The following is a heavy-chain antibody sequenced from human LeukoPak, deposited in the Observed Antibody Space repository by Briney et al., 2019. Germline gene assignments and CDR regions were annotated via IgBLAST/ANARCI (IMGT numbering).Heavy chain of an antibody. CDR1: GFTFSSYS. D-gene: IGHD2-2*02. V-gene: IGHV3-48*01. Sequence: PGGSLRLSCAASGFTFSSYSMTWVRQAPGKGPECVSYTSSSSSTIYYADSVKGRFTIPRDNAKNSLYLQMNSLRAEDTAVYYCARDWGYCSSTSCYTRSWGQGTLVTVSS. J-gene: IGHJ5*02. CDR2: TSSSSSTI. CDR3: ARDWGYCSSTSCYTRS.